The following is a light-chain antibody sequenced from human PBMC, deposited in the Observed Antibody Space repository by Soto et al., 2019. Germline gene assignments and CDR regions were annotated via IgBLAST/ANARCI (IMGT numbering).Light chain of an antibody. Sequence: EILMTPSPATLSVSPGERVTLSCRASQSVSSDLAWYQQKPGQAPRLLIYGASTRATGIPARFSGSGSGTDFTLAISSLQSEDFAIYYCHQYNNWPPYTFGQGTKVDIK. V-gene: IGKV3-15*01. CDR3: HQYNNWPPYT. CDR2: GAS. CDR1: QSVSSD. J-gene: IGKJ2*01.